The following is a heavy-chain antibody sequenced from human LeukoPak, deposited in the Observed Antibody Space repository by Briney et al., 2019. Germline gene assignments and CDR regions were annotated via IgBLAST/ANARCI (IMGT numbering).Heavy chain of an antibody. CDR3: ARGIEVAGKLSWFDP. Sequence: GGSLRLSCAASGFTLSIYGMHWVRQVPGKGLEGVAVTWKDGINKDYADSVKGPFTISRTNSKNTLYLQMSSLRAEDTAVYYCARGIEVAGKLSWFDPWGQGTLVIVSA. CDR1: GFTLSIYG. D-gene: IGHD6-19*01. CDR2: TWKDGINK. J-gene: IGHJ5*02. V-gene: IGHV3-33*01.